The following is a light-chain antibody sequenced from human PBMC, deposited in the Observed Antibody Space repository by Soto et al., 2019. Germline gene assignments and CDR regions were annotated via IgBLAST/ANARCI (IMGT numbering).Light chain of an antibody. CDR1: QSVSSSF. CDR3: QQYGSSPLT. V-gene: IGKV3-20*01. J-gene: IGKJ5*01. CDR2: AAS. Sequence: EIVLTQSPGTLSLSPGERATLSCRASQSVSSSFVAWYQQKPGQAPRLLIYAASSRATGIPDRFSGSGSGTDFTLTSSRLEPEDVAVYYWQQYGSSPLTFGQGTRVEIK.